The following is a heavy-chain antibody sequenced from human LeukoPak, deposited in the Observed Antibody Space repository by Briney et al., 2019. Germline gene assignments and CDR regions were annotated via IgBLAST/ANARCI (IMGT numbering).Heavy chain of an antibody. CDR1: GFTFSSNA. CDR3: ARGDYGGDYFDY. Sequence: PRGSLRLSCAASGFTFSSNAMSWVRQAPGKGLEWVSGISNSGSSTYYTDSVKGRFTISRDNSKNTLYLQMNSLRAEDTAVYYCARGDYGGDYFDYWGQGTLVTVSS. CDR2: ISNSGSST. V-gene: IGHV3-23*01. J-gene: IGHJ4*02. D-gene: IGHD4-23*01.